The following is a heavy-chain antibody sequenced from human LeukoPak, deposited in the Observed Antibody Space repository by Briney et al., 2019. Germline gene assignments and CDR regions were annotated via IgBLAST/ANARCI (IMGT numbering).Heavy chain of an antibody. V-gene: IGHV3-30*19. CDR2: ISYDGSNK. CDR3: ARGGQLRAIYYFDY. CDR1: GFTFSSYG. D-gene: IGHD2-2*01. Sequence: PGGSLRLSCAASGFTFSSYGMHWVRQAPGKGLEWVAVISYDGSNKYYADSVKGRFTISRDNSKNTLYLQMNSLRAEDTAVYYCARGGQLRAIYYFDYWGQGTLVTVSS. J-gene: IGHJ4*02.